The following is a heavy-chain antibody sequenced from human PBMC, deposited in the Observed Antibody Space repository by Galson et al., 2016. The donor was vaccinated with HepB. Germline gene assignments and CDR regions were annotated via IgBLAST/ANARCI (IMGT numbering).Heavy chain of an antibody. CDR1: GFTVTRRY. V-gene: IGHV3-53*05. Sequence: SLRLSCAASGFTVTRRYMSWVRQAPGQGLEWVSVIYSGGATYYTDSVRGRFTISRDDSKNTLFLQMDSLRPKDTAAYYCARGLVGSTTAFDSWGQGTLVAVSS. CDR3: ARGLVGSTTAFDS. D-gene: IGHD1-26*01. J-gene: IGHJ4*02. CDR2: IYSGGAT.